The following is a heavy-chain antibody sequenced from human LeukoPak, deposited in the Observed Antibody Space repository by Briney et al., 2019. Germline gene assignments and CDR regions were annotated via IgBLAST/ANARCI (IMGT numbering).Heavy chain of an antibody. CDR2: IKRDGSEK. Sequence: LSLTCTVSGGSISSYYWSWIRQPAGKGLEWVANIKRDGSEKYYGDSVKGRFTISRDNAKNSLYLQMNSLRAEDTAVYYCARDKEAAVDFWSGYYPLWGQGTLVTVSS. J-gene: IGHJ4*02. V-gene: IGHV3-7*01. CDR3: ARDKEAAVDFWSGYYPL. CDR1: GGSISSYY. D-gene: IGHD3-3*01.